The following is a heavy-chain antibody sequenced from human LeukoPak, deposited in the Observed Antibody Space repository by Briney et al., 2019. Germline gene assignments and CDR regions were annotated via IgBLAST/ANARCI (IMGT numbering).Heavy chain of an antibody. D-gene: IGHD5-18*01. V-gene: IGHV3-66*01. CDR3: AKSGYSYGYSDY. Sequence: GGSLRLSCAASGFTVSNNYMRWVRQAPGKGLEWVSLIYSGGSTYYADSVKGRFIISRDNSKNTLYLQMNSLRAEDTAVYYCAKSGYSYGYSDYWGQGTLVTVSS. J-gene: IGHJ4*02. CDR1: GFTVSNNY. CDR2: IYSGGST.